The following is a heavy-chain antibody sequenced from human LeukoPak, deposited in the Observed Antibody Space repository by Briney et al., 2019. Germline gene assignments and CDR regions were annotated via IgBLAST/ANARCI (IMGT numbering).Heavy chain of an antibody. Sequence: GGSLRLSCASSGFTFSRYSMNWVYQAPGKGLEWVSSISSSSSYIYYADSVKGRFTISRDNAKNSLYLQMNSLRAEDTAVYYCAREWQEAFDIWGQGTMVTVSS. CDR2: ISSSSSYI. CDR3: AREWQEAFDI. CDR1: GFTFSRYS. V-gene: IGHV3-21*01. J-gene: IGHJ3*02. D-gene: IGHD5-12*01.